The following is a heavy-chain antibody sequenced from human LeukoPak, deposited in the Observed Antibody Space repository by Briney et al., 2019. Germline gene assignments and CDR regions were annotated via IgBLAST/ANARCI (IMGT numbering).Heavy chain of an antibody. CDR3: ARHIGGGIEDMDV. CDR2: IYVTGST. Sequence: SETLSLTCIVSGGSIGTYYWSWIRQSPGKGLEWIGYIYVTGSTRCNPYLQSRVTISVDTSRNQLFLKMSSVTAADTAVYYCARHIGGGIEDMDVWGTGTKVTVSS. J-gene: IGHJ6*03. V-gene: IGHV4-59*08. D-gene: IGHD3-16*02. CDR1: GGSIGTYY.